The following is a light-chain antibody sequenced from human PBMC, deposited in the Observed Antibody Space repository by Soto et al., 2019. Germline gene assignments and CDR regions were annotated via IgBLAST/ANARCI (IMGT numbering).Light chain of an antibody. V-gene: IGKV3-11*01. J-gene: IGKJ2*01. CDR1: QSVSSY. Sequence: ESVLTQSPATLSLSPGERATLSCRASQSVSSYLAWYQQKPGQAPRLLIYDASNRATGVPARFSGSGSGTEFTLTIRSLEPEDFAVYYCQQRSNWPTFGQGTKLEIK. CDR2: DAS. CDR3: QQRSNWPT.